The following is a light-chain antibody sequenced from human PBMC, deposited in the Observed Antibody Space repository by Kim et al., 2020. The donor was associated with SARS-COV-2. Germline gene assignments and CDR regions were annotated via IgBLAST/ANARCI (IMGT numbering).Light chain of an antibody. Sequence: APISGPTSSSMIARTNIPWYHQRPRRAPPTVIYADNQSPSGVPDRFSGSIDSSPNSASLTISGLKTEDEVDYYCQSYDSSNPPYVFGTGTKLTVL. CDR2: ADN. V-gene: IGLV6-57*02. J-gene: IGLJ1*01. CDR1: SSMIARTN. CDR3: QSYDSSNPPYV.